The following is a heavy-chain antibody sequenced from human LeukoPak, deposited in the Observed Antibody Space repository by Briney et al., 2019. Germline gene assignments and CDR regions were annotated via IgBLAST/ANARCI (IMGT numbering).Heavy chain of an antibody. V-gene: IGHV4-34*01. Sequence: SETLSLTCAVSGGSFSGYYWSWIRQPPGKGLEWIGEINHSGSTNYNPSLKSRVTISVDTSKNQFSLKLSSVTAADTAVYYCARCIAARPSGLTDYWGQGTLVTVSS. J-gene: IGHJ4*02. D-gene: IGHD6-6*01. CDR3: ARCIAARPSGLTDY. CDR2: INHSGST. CDR1: GGSFSGYY.